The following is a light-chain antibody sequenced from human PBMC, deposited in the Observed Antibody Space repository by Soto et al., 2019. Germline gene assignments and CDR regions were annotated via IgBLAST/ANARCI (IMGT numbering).Light chain of an antibody. CDR2: KVT. Sequence: QSVLTQPASVSGSPGQSITISCTGTSSDIGGYNYVSWYQQHPGKAPKLMIYKVTSRPSGVSIRFSGSKSGSAASLTISGLQAEDEADYYCSSYSSISHWVFGGGTKLTVL. J-gene: IGLJ3*02. CDR3: SSYSSISHWV. CDR1: SSDIGGYNY. V-gene: IGLV2-14*01.